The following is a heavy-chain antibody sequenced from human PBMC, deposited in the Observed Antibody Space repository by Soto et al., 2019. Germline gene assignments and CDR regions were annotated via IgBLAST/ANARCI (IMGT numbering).Heavy chain of an antibody. J-gene: IGHJ5*02. D-gene: IGHD6-19*01. Sequence: QVQLVQSGAEVKKPGASVKVSCKASGYTFTSYDINWVRQATGQGLEWMGWMNPNSGNTGYAQKFQGRVTMTRNTSISTAYMELSSLRSEDTGVYYCARGLRQWGVRRLDPWGQGTLVTVSS. CDR1: GYTFTSYD. CDR3: ARGLRQWGVRRLDP. CDR2: MNPNSGNT. V-gene: IGHV1-8*01.